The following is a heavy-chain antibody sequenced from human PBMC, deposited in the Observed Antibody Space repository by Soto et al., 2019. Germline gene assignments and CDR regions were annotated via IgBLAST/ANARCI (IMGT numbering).Heavy chain of an antibody. V-gene: IGHV3-9*01. D-gene: IGHD2-15*01. Sequence: EVQLVESGGGLVQPGRSLRLSCAASGFTFDDYAMHWVRRVPGKGLEWVSSISWNSNIIGYADSVKGRFTISRDNAKNSQYLQMNSLRPEDKALYYCAKGGPDGFCSGGRCYFDYWGQGTLVTVSS. CDR3: AKGGPDGFCSGGRCYFDY. CDR1: GFTFDDYA. J-gene: IGHJ4*02. CDR2: ISWNSNII.